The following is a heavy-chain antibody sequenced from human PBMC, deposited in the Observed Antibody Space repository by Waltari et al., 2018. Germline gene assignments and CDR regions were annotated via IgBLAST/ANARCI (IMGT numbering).Heavy chain of an antibody. V-gene: IGHV4-39*07. CDR3: ARDRVRQLANDY. CDR2: IYYSGST. CDR1: GGSISSSSYY. D-gene: IGHD6-6*01. Sequence: QLQLQESGPGLVKPSETLSLTCTVSGGSISSSSYYWGWIRQPPGKGLEWIGSIYYSGSTYYNQSLKSRVTISVDTSKNQFSLKLSSVTAADTAVYYCARDRVRQLANDYWGQGTLVTVSS. J-gene: IGHJ4*02.